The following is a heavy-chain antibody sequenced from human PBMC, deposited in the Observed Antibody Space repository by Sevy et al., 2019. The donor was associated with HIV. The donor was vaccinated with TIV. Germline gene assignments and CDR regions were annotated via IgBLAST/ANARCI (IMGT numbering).Heavy chain of an antibody. CDR3: AKVDVVVPVADYGLDV. V-gene: IGHV3-23*01. Sequence: GGSLRLSCAASGFTFSNYAMSWVRQAPGKGLEWVSSISRSGGSTYYADSVKGRFTISRENSKNTLYLQMNSLGAEDTAVYYCAKVDVVVPVADYGLDVWGQGTTVTVSS. CDR1: GFTFSNYA. CDR2: ISRSGGST. D-gene: IGHD2-2*01. J-gene: IGHJ6*02.